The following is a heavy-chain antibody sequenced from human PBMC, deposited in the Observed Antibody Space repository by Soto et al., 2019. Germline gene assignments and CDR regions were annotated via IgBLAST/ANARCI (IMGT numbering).Heavy chain of an antibody. V-gene: IGHV4-59*01. CDR2: IYYSGST. CDR3: ARGIEYSSSWYVLGPAFDI. CDR1: GGSISSYY. J-gene: IGHJ3*02. D-gene: IGHD6-13*01. Sequence: PSETLSLTCTVSGGSISSYYWSWIRQPPGKGLEWIGYIYYSGSTNYNPSLKSRVTISVDKSKNQFSLKLSSVTAADTAVYYCARGIEYSSSWYVLGPAFDIWGQGTMVTVSS.